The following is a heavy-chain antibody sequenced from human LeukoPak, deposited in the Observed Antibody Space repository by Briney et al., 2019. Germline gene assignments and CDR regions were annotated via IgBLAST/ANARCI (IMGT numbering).Heavy chain of an antibody. V-gene: IGHV5-10-1*01. CDR2: IDPSDSYI. CDR3: ARGGRQIVVTAAVIDY. Sequence: GESLKISCKGSGYSFTSYWISWVRQMPGKGLEWMGRIDPSDSYINYSPSFQGHVTLSADKSISTAYLQWSSLKASDTAMYYCARGGRQIVVTAAVIDYWGQGTLVTVSS. CDR1: GYSFTSYW. J-gene: IGHJ4*02. D-gene: IGHD2-2*01.